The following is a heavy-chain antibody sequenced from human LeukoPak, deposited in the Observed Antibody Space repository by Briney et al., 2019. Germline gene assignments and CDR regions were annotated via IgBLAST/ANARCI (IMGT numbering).Heavy chain of an antibody. Sequence: GASVKVSCKASGGTFSRYATSWVRQAPGQGLEWMGIINPSGGSTSYAQKFQGRVTMTRDTSTSTVYMELSSLRSEDTAVYYCARDIDGDYPKGCWGQGTLVTVSS. CDR3: ARDIDGDYPKGC. J-gene: IGHJ4*02. CDR1: GGTFSRYA. V-gene: IGHV1-46*01. CDR2: INPSGGST. D-gene: IGHD4-17*01.